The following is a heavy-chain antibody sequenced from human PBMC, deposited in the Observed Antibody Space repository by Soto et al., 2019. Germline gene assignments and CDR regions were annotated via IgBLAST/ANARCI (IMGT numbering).Heavy chain of an antibody. CDR3: ATTRTTYVYDFDS. J-gene: IGHJ4*02. CDR2: FDPEEGEI. CDR1: GHSLTDLS. Sequence: ASVKVSCKVAGHSLTDLSMHWVRQFPGRGLEWLGGFDPEEGEIIYAQNFQGRIRLTEDTSTDTAFMELNSLKSEDTAIYYCATTRTTYVYDFDSWGQGTLVTVSS. D-gene: IGHD3-16*01. V-gene: IGHV1-24*01.